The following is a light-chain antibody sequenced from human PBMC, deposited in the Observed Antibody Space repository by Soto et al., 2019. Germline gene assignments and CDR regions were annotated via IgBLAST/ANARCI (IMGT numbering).Light chain of an antibody. V-gene: IGLV1-47*01. CDR1: SSNIGSTF. CDR3: ASWDNNLSGYV. Sequence: QPVLTQPPSASGTPGQTVTLSCSGSSSNIGSTFVYWYQHFPGTAPKLLIYRNNQRPSGVPDRFSASKSGASTSLAISGLRSEDEAVYYCASWDNNLSGYVFGTGTKLTVL. J-gene: IGLJ1*01. CDR2: RNN.